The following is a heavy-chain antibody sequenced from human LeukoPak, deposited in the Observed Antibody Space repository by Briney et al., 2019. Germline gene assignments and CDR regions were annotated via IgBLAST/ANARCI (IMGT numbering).Heavy chain of an antibody. V-gene: IGHV4-34*01. Sequence: SETLSLTCAVYGGSFSGYYWSWIRQPPGKGLEWIGEINHSGSTYYNPSLKSRVTISVDTSKNQFSLKLSSVTAADTAVYYCAREKWIQLWVLYYFDYWGQGTLVTVSS. J-gene: IGHJ4*02. CDR2: INHSGST. CDR3: AREKWIQLWVLYYFDY. CDR1: GGSFSGYY. D-gene: IGHD5-18*01.